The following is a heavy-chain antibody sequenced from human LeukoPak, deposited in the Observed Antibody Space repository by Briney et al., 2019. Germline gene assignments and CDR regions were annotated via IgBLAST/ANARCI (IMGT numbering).Heavy chain of an antibody. J-gene: IGHJ5*02. CDR3: ARPQADSSSFGHWFDP. CDR2: IYYSGST. V-gene: IGHV4-59*01. Sequence: SETLSLTCTVSGGSISSYYWSWIRQPPGKGLEWIGYIYYSGSTNYNPSLKSRVTISVGTSKNQFSLKLSSVTAADTAVYYCARPQADSSSFGHWFDPWGQGTLVTVSS. CDR1: GGSISSYY. D-gene: IGHD6-13*01.